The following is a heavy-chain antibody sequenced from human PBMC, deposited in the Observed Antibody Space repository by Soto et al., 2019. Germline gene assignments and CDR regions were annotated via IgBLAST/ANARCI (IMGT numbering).Heavy chain of an antibody. J-gene: IGHJ5*02. CDR2: INHNGST. CDR1: GGSFSGYY. CDR3: ARGGVYYDYIWGSYRYTAWFDP. D-gene: IGHD3-16*02. Sequence: PSETLSLTCAVYGGSFSGYYWSWIRQPPGKGLEWTGEINHNGSTNYNPSLKSRVTISVDTSKNQFSLKLSSVTAADTAVYYCARGGVYYDYIWGSYRYTAWFDPWGQGTLVTVSS. V-gene: IGHV4-34*01.